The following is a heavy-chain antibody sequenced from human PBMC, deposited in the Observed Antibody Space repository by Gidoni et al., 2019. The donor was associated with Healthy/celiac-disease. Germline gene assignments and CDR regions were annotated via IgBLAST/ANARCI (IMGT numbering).Heavy chain of an antibody. CDR1: GFTFSSYG. CDR2: IWYDGSKK. J-gene: IGHJ6*02. D-gene: IGHD3-10*01. CDR3: ARGPRITMVRGVIIKRTQYYGMDV. Sequence: QVQLVESGGGVVQPGRSLRLSCAASGFTFSSYGMPWVRKAPGKGLEWVAVIWYDGSKKYYADSVKGRFTISRDNSKNTLYLQMNSLRAEDTAVYYCARGPRITMVRGVIIKRTQYYGMDVWGQGTTVTVSS. V-gene: IGHV3-33*01.